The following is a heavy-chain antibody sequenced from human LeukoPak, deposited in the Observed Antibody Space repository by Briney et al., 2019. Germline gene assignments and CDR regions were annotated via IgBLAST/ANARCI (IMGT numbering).Heavy chain of an antibody. J-gene: IGHJ4*02. CDR1: GFTFSNAW. CDR2: IKGTT. D-gene: IGHD4-17*01. V-gene: IGHV3-15*01. Sequence: GGSLRLSCAASGFTFSNAWMNWVRQAPGKGLEWVGRIKGTTAYAAPVKGRFTISRDDSKNTLYLQMNSLKTEDTAVYYCIAPVTWGQGTLVTVSS. CDR3: IAPVT.